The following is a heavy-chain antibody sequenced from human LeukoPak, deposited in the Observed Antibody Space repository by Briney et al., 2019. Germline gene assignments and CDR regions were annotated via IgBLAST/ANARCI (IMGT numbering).Heavy chain of an antibody. J-gene: IGHJ4*02. V-gene: IGHV3-30*18. CDR2: ISYDGSNK. D-gene: IGHD6-19*01. CDR1: GFTFSSYG. Sequence: QPGGSLRLSCAASGFTFSSYGMHWVRQAPGKGLEWVAVISYDGSNKYYPDSVRGRFTISRDNSMNTLYLQMNSLRAEDTAVYCCAKDYDSSGWYVFDYWGQGTLVSVSS. CDR3: AKDYDSSGWYVFDY.